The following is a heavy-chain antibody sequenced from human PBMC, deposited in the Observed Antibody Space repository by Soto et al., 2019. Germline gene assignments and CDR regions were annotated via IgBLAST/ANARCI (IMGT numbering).Heavy chain of an antibody. CDR1: GFIVSRCY. D-gene: IGHD3-22*01. J-gene: IGHJ5*01. CDR2: LYSGGSS. V-gene: IGHV3-53*01. CDR3: ARLGYFEDSGYSYFDS. Sequence: EVQLVESGGGLVRPGGSLRLSCGVSGFIVSRCYMTWVRQAPGKGLEWVSSLYSGGSSYYSDSVKGRFTISRDNSENTLSLQMNSLRAEDTAVYYCARLGYFEDSGYSYFDSWGHGTLVTVSS.